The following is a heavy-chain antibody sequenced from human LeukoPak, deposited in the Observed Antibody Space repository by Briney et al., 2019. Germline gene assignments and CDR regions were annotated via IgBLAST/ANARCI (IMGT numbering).Heavy chain of an antibody. D-gene: IGHD3-3*01. CDR3: AKSVLWVFGVVIISYYFDY. CDR2: ISGSGGST. CDR1: GFTFSSYA. V-gene: IGHV3-23*01. J-gene: IGHJ4*02. Sequence: GGSLRLSCAASGFTFSSYAMSWVRQAPGKGLEWVSAISGSGGSTYYADSVKGRFTISRDNSKNTLYLQMNSLRAEDTAVYYCAKSVLWVFGVVIISYYFDYWGQGTLVTVSS.